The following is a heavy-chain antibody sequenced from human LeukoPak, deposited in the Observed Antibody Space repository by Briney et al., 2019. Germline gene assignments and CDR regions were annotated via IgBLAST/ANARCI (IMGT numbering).Heavy chain of an antibody. CDR1: GFNFSIYG. V-gene: IGHV3-23*01. CDR2: LDKSGGRT. D-gene: IGHD3-22*01. Sequence: GGSLRLSCAASGFNFSIYGMSWVRQAPGKGLEWVSALDKSGGRTYYAASVKGRFTISRDNSKNTVYLQMTGLRAEDTAVYYCAKSAQMVVISDCFDYWGQGSLVTVSS. J-gene: IGHJ4*02. CDR3: AKSAQMVVISDCFDY.